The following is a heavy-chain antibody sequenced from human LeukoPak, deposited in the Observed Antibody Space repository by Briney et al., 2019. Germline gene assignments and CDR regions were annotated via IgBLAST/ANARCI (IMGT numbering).Heavy chain of an antibody. CDR2: ISGSGGST. CDR3: AKNGRGILLGYYYYMDV. V-gene: IGHV3-23*01. Sequence: GGSLRLSCAASGFTFSSYAMSWVRQAPGKGLEWVSAISGSGGSTYYADSVKGRFTISRDNSKNTLYLQMNSLRAEDTAVYYCAKNGRGILLGYYYYMDVWGKGTTVTVSS. D-gene: IGHD2-15*01. CDR1: GFTFSSYA. J-gene: IGHJ6*03.